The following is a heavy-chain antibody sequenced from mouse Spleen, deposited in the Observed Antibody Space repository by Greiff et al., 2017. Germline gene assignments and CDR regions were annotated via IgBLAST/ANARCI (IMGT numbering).Heavy chain of an antibody. CDR2: IDPENGDT. CDR3: TRYYGSSSYAMDY. D-gene: IGHD1-1*01. CDR1: GFNIKDDY. J-gene: IGHJ4*01. Sequence: VQLQQSGAELVRPGASVKLSCTASGFNIKDDYMHWVKQRPEQGLEWIGWIDPENGDTEYASKFQGKATITADTSSNTAYLQLSSLTSEDTAVYYCTRYYGSSSYAMDYWGQGTSVTVSS. V-gene: IGHV14-4*01.